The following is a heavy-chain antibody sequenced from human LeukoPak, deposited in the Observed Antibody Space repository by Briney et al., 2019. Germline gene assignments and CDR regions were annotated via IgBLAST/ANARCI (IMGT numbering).Heavy chain of an antibody. CDR1: GFTFDDYT. Sequence: QTGGSLRLSCAASGFTFDDYTMHWVRQAPGTGLEWVSLVSWDGGSTYYADSVKGRFTISRDNSKNSLFLQMNSLRTEDTALYYCAKDVGRYSFHPNFDYWGQGTLVTVSS. V-gene: IGHV3-43*01. J-gene: IGHJ4*02. D-gene: IGHD5-18*01. CDR2: VSWDGGST. CDR3: AKDVGRYSFHPNFDY.